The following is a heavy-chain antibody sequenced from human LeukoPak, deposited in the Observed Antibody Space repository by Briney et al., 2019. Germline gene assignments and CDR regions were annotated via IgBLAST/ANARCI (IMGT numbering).Heavy chain of an antibody. Sequence: GGSLRLSCAASGFTFSSYGMHWVRQAPGRGLEWVAVISYDGSNKYYADSVKGRFTISRDNSKNTLYLQMNSLRAEDTAIYYCLRSQSGADWGQGTLVTVSS. V-gene: IGHV3-30*03. D-gene: IGHD3-10*01. CDR3: LRSQSGAD. J-gene: IGHJ4*02. CDR1: GFTFSSYG. CDR2: ISYDGSNK.